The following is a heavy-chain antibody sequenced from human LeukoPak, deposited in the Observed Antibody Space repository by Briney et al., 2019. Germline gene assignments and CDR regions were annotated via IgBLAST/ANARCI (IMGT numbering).Heavy chain of an antibody. CDR2: IYSGGST. J-gene: IGHJ4*02. CDR1: GFTVSSNY. Sequence: GGSLRLSCAASGFTVSSNYMSWVRQAPGKGLEWVSVIYSGGSTYYADSVKGRFTISRDNSKNTLYLQMNSLRAEDTAVYYCARESKVDYAFDYWGQGTLVTVSS. CDR3: ARESKVDYAFDY. D-gene: IGHD4-17*01. V-gene: IGHV3-53*01.